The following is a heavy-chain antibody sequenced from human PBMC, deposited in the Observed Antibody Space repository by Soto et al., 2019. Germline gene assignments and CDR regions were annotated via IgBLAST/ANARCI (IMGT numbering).Heavy chain of an antibody. Sequence: ASVKVSCKASGGTFSSYAISWVRQAPGQGLEWMGGIIPIFGTANYAQKFQGRVTITADESTSTAYMELSSLRSEDTAVYYCARASEGYYDSSGYPRSRFGRTPEYFQHWGQGTPVTVSS. CDR2: IIPIFGTA. J-gene: IGHJ1*01. D-gene: IGHD3-22*01. CDR1: GGTFSSYA. CDR3: ARASEGYYDSSGYPRSRFGRTPEYFQH. V-gene: IGHV1-69*13.